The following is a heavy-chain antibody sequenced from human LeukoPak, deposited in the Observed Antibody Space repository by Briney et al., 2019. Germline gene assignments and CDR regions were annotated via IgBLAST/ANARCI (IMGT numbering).Heavy chain of an antibody. J-gene: IGHJ5*02. Sequence: GGSLRLSCAASGFTFSNYAMSWVRQASGKGLEWVSTISGSGVNTYYADSVKGRSTTSRHNSKNTPYLQMNSLRAEDTGVYYCANDTVRGDSSGGSCYPPGPWGQGTLVTVSS. CDR2: ISGSGVNT. V-gene: IGHV3-23*01. CDR1: GFTFSNYA. CDR3: ANDTVRGDSSGGSCYPPGP. D-gene: IGHD2-15*01.